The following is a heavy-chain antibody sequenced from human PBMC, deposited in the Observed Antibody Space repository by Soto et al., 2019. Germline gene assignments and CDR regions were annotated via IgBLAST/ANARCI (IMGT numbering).Heavy chain of an antibody. V-gene: IGHV3-33*01. Sequence: GSLRLSCAASGFTFSNYGIHFCRQSPFKWLEWVAIIWHDGNNKYYADSVRGRFIISRDNSKNRLYLQMNSLRAEDTAVYYCASDLVGASDSYGLDVWGQGTPVTVSS. J-gene: IGHJ6*02. CDR2: IWHDGNNK. CDR3: ASDLVGASDSYGLDV. CDR1: GFTFSNYG. D-gene: IGHD1-26*01.